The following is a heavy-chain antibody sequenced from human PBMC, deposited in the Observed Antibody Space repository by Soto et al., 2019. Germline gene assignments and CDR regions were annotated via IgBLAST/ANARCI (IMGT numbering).Heavy chain of an antibody. Sequence: TLSLTCTVSGGSISSYYWSWIRQPPGKGLEWIGYIYYSGSTNYNPSLKSRVTISVDTSKNQFSLKLSSVTAADTAVYYCARVRMVRGTYYSYYGMDVWGQGTTVTVSS. J-gene: IGHJ6*02. D-gene: IGHD3-10*01. V-gene: IGHV4-59*01. CDR3: ARVRMVRGTYYSYYGMDV. CDR2: IYYSGST. CDR1: GGSISSYY.